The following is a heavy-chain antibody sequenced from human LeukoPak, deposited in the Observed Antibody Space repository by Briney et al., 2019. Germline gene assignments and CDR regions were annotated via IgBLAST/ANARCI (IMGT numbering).Heavy chain of an antibody. D-gene: IGHD2/OR15-2a*01. V-gene: IGHV3-66*01. Sequence: GGSLRLSCAASGFTFSNAWMSWVRQAPGKGLEWVSVIYSGGSTYYADSVKGRFTISRDNSKNTLYLQMNSLRAEDTAVYYCARCNFRREGGFDPWGQGTLVTVSS. J-gene: IGHJ5*02. CDR3: ARCNFRREGGFDP. CDR2: IYSGGST. CDR1: GFTFSNAW.